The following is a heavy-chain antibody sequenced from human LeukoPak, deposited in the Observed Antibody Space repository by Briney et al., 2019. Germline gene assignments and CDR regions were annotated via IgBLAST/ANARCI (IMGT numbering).Heavy chain of an antibody. CDR2: ISGGAIST. CDR1: GFTFSSYA. V-gene: IGHV3-23*01. CDR3: AKSSSLVVITNFDY. Sequence: GGSLRISCAASGFTFSSYAMSWVRQAPGKGLEWVSGISGGAISTYYADSVKGRFTISRDNSKNTLYLQMNSLRAEDTAAYYCAKSSSLVVITNFDYWGQGTLVTVSS. D-gene: IGHD3-22*01. J-gene: IGHJ4*02.